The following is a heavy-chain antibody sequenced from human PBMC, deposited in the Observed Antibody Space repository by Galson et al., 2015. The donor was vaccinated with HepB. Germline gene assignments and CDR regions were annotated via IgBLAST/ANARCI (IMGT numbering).Heavy chain of an antibody. CDR1: GFTFSSYG. Sequence: SLRLSCAASGFTFSSYGMHWVRQAPGKGLEWVGRIKSKTDGGTTDYAAPVKGRFTISRDDSKKTLYLQMNSLKTEDTAVYYCTTCLAGDCLTYYFDYWGQGTLVTVSS. CDR3: TTCLAGDCLTYYFDY. D-gene: IGHD2-21*02. CDR2: IKSKTDGGTT. J-gene: IGHJ4*02. V-gene: IGHV3-15*01.